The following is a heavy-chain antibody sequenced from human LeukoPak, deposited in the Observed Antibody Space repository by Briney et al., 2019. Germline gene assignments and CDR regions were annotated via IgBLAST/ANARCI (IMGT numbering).Heavy chain of an antibody. CDR2: IIPILGIA. Sequence: SVKVSCKASGGTFSSYTISWVRQAPGQGLEWMGRIIPILGIANYAQKFQGRVTITADKSTSTAYMELSSLRSGDTAVYYCARVGSSSWPELDYWGQGTLVTVSS. V-gene: IGHV1-69*02. D-gene: IGHD6-13*01. CDR3: ARVGSSSWPELDY. J-gene: IGHJ4*02. CDR1: GGTFSSYT.